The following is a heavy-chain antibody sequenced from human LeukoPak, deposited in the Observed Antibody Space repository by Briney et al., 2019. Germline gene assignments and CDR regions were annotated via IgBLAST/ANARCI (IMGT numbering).Heavy chain of an antibody. D-gene: IGHD6-19*01. V-gene: IGHV4-59*12. J-gene: IGHJ4*02. CDR2: IYYSGST. Sequence: SETLSLTCTVSGDSISSYYWSWIRQPPGRGLEWIGYIYYSGSTNYNPSLKSRVTISVDTSKNQLSLELSSVTVADTAVYYCAGGQWLVWGVYWGQGTLVTVSS. CDR1: GDSISSYY. CDR3: AGGQWLVWGVY.